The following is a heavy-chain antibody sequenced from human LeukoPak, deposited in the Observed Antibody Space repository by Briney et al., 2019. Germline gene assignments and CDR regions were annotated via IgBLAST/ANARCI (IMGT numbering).Heavy chain of an antibody. Sequence: ASVKVSXKASGYTFTSYDINWVRQATGQGLEWMGWMSPNSDNRGYEQNFQGRVTMTMDTSISTAYMELSSLRSEDTAVYYCAAIMVVTAGVAFNIWGQGTMVTVSS. V-gene: IGHV1-8*01. CDR2: MSPNSDNR. J-gene: IGHJ3*02. D-gene: IGHD2-21*02. CDR3: AAIMVVTAGVAFNI. CDR1: GYTFTSYD.